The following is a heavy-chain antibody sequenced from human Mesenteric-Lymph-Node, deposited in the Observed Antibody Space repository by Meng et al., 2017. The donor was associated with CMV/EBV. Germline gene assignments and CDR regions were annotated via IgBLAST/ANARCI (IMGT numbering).Heavy chain of an antibody. J-gene: IGHJ5*02. Sequence: GESLKISCAASGFSFSSHGMHWLRQAPGKGLEWVAFIGHDSNIKYYVDSVKGRFTISRDNSKNTLYLQMNSLRTEDTAMYYCARTTSSATRWFDPWGQGTLVTVSS. CDR2: IGHDSNIK. CDR1: GFSFSSHG. CDR3: ARTTSSATRWFDP. D-gene: IGHD2-15*01. V-gene: IGHV3-30*02.